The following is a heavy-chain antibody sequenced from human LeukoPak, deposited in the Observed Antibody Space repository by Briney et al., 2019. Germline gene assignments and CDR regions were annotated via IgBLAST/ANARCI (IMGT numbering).Heavy chain of an antibody. Sequence: SETLSLTCTVSGGSISSYYWSWIRQPPGKGLGWIGYIYYSGSTNYNPSLKSRVTISVDTSKNQFSLKLSSVTAADTAVYYCARDYYGSGSPGWFDPWGQGTLVTVSS. V-gene: IGHV4-59*12. CDR2: IYYSGST. J-gene: IGHJ5*02. CDR3: ARDYYGSGSPGWFDP. CDR1: GGSISSYY. D-gene: IGHD3-10*01.